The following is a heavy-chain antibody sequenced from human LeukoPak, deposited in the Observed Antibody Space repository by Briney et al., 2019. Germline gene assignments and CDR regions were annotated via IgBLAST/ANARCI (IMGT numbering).Heavy chain of an antibody. CDR1: GITLSNYG. J-gene: IGHJ4*02. D-gene: IGHD3-10*01. CDR2: ISDSGGST. CDR3: AKRGVVIRVILVGFHKAAYYFDS. V-gene: IGHV3-23*01. Sequence: GGSLRLSCAVSGITLSNYGMSWVRQAPGKGLEWVAGISDSGGSTNYADSVKGRFTISRDNPKDTLYLQMNSLRAEDTALYFCAKRGVVIRVILVGFHKAAYYFDSWGQGALVTVSS.